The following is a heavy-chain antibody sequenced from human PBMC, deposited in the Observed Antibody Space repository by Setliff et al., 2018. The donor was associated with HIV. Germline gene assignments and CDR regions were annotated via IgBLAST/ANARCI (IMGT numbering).Heavy chain of an antibody. D-gene: IGHD3-22*01. CDR1: GFSLSSYE. CDR3: ARDPYYYDSSGYYDY. J-gene: IGHJ4*02. V-gene: IGHV3-48*03. Sequence: LRLSCAASGFSLSSYEMNWVRQAPGKGLEWVSYIGSIGTTIYYADSVKGRFTISRDNAKNSLYLQMDSLRAEDTAVYYCARDPYYYDSSGYYDYWGQGTLVTVSS. CDR2: IGSIGTTI.